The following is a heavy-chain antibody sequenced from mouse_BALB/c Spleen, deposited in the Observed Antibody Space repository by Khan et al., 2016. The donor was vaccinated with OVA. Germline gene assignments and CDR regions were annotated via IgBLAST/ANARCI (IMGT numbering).Heavy chain of an antibody. V-gene: IGHV1S137*01. CDR1: GYTFPDYA. J-gene: IGHJ2*01. CDR2: ISTYSGNT. CDR3: ARPAYDGYYDY. Sequence: QVQLQPSGPELVRPGVSVKISCKGSGYTFPDYAMYWVKQSHAKSLEWIGLISTYSGNTNYNQKFKGKATMTVDKSYSTAYMELARLTSEASAIYYCARPAYDGYYDYWGQGTTLTVSS. D-gene: IGHD2-3*01.